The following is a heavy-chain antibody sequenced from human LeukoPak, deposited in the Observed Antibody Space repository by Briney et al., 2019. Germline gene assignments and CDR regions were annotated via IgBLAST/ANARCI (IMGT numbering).Heavy chain of an antibody. D-gene: IGHD2-21*02. J-gene: IGHJ4*02. Sequence: GGSLRLSCAASGFTFSTYSMNWVRQAPGKGLEWVSFISSSSTYMYYADSMKGRFTISRDNAKNSLYLQMNSLRAEDTAVYYCARGPPYIVVVTAIGFFDYWGQGTLVTVSS. CDR1: GFTFSTYS. V-gene: IGHV3-21*01. CDR2: ISSSSTYM. CDR3: ARGPPYIVVVTAIGFFDY.